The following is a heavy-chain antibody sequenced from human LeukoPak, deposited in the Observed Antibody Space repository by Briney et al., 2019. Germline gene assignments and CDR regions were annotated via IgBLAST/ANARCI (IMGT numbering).Heavy chain of an antibody. Sequence: QTGGSLRLSCAASGFTLSSYWMSWVRQAPGKGLEWVANIKQDGSEKYYVDSVKGRFTISRDNAKNSLYLQMNSLRAEDTAVYYCAGSCSSTSCYTGWFDPWGQGTLVTVSS. V-gene: IGHV3-7*01. CDR1: GFTLSSYW. J-gene: IGHJ5*02. CDR2: IKQDGSEK. D-gene: IGHD2-2*02. CDR3: AGSCSSTSCYTGWFDP.